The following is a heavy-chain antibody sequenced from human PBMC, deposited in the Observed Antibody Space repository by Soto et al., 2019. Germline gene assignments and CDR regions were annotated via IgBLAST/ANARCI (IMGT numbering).Heavy chain of an antibody. CDR3: ARVGWSSIGIAAAAPDAFDI. Sequence: TLSLTCTVSGGSVSSGSYYWSWIRQPPGKGLEWIGYIYYSGSTNYNPSLKSRVTISVDTSKNQFSLKLSSVTAADTAVYYCARVGWSSIGIAAAAPDAFDIWGQGTMVTVSS. V-gene: IGHV4-61*01. CDR1: GGSVSSGSYY. D-gene: IGHD6-13*01. CDR2: IYYSGST. J-gene: IGHJ3*02.